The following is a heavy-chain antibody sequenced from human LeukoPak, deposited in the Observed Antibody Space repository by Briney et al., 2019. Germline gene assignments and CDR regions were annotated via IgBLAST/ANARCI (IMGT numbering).Heavy chain of an antibody. CDR1: GFTFSSYW. Sequence: GGSLRLSCAASGFTFSSYWMYWVRQAPGKGLVWVSRINSDGSTTSYADSVKGRFTISRDNAKNTLYLQMNSLRAEDTAVYYCTRGTTLTIGASDYWGQGTLVTVSS. CDR2: INSDGSTT. D-gene: IGHD4-17*01. J-gene: IGHJ4*02. CDR3: TRGTTLTIGASDY. V-gene: IGHV3-74*01.